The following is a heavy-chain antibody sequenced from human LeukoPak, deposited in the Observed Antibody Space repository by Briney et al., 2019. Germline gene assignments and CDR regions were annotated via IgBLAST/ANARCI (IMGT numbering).Heavy chain of an antibody. Sequence: GGSLRLSCVASGFTVSSNYMGWVRQAPGKGLEWVSFIYSGGSTYYADSVKGRFTISRHNSKNTLYLQMNSLRAEDTAVYYCASLNSYSSSWYFDYWGQGTLVTVSS. D-gene: IGHD6-13*01. CDR3: ASLNSYSSSWYFDY. CDR1: GFTVSSNY. V-gene: IGHV3-53*04. CDR2: IYSGGST. J-gene: IGHJ4*02.